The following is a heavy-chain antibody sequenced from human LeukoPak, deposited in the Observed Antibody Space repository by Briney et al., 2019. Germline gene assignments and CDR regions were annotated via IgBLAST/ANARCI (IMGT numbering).Heavy chain of an antibody. CDR1: GFTFSDYY. V-gene: IGHV3-11*04. J-gene: IGHJ4*02. CDR3: ATDLYNYYGTGIDY. D-gene: IGHD3-10*01. CDR2: ISSSGTTI. Sequence: PGGSLRLSCAASGFTFSDYYMSWIRQAPGKGLEWVSYISSSGTTIYYADSVKGRFTISRDNAKNSLYLQMNSLRAEDTAVYYCATDLYNYYGTGIDYWGQGTLVTVSS.